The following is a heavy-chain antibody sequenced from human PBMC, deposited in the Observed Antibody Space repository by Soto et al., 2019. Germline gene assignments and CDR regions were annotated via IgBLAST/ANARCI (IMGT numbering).Heavy chain of an antibody. CDR3: ARTSAAGKYYYGMDV. Sequence: PCESLKVSCKGSGYSCTSYWIGWVRQMPGKGLEWMGIIYPGDSDTRYSPSCQGQVTISADKSISTAYLQWSSLKASDTAMYYCARTSAAGKYYYGMDVWGQGATVTVSS. J-gene: IGHJ6*02. CDR2: IYPGDSDT. CDR1: GYSCTSYW. D-gene: IGHD6-13*01. V-gene: IGHV5-51*01.